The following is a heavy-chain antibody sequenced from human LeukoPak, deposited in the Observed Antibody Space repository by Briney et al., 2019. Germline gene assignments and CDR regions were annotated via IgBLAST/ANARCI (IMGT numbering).Heavy chain of an antibody. CDR1: GGFISSSSYY. J-gene: IGHJ4*02. CDR3: ARQGALQDSSGSLDY. CDR2: FYHNSGST. V-gene: IGHV4-39*01. Sequence: SETLSLTCIVSGGFISSSSYYWGWIRQPPGKGLEWIGSFYHNSGSTYYNPSLKSRVTISLDTSKNQFSLKLSSVTAADTAVYYCARQGALQDSSGSLDYWGQGTLVTVSS. D-gene: IGHD3-22*01.